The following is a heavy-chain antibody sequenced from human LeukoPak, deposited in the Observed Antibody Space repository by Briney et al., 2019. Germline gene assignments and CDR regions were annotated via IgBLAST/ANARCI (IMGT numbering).Heavy chain of an antibody. CDR2: INPSGGST. CDR3: ATWVKVSSGWHDS. CDR1: GYTFTSYY. J-gene: IGHJ5*01. Sequence: ASVTVSFTASGYTFTSYYMHWVRQAPGQGLEWMGVINPSGGSTSYAQKFQGRVTMTRDTSTSTVYMELSSLRSEDTAVYYCATWVKVSSGWHDSWGQGTLVTVSS. V-gene: IGHV1-46*01. D-gene: IGHD6-19*01.